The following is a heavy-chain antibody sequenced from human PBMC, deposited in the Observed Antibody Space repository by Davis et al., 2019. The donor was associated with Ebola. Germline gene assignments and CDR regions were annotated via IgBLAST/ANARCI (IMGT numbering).Heavy chain of an antibody. CDR1: GFTLSDHY. J-gene: IGHJ4*02. CDR3: ARVKVVTTRDFDY. CDR2: SRNNAKSYTT. Sequence: PGGSLRLSCAASGFTLSDHYMDWVRQAPGKGLEWVGRSRNNAKSYTTDYAASVKGRFTISRDNAKHSLYLQMNSLRAADTAVYYGARVKVVTTRDFDYWGQGTLVTVSS. V-gene: IGHV3-72*01. D-gene: IGHD3-22*01.